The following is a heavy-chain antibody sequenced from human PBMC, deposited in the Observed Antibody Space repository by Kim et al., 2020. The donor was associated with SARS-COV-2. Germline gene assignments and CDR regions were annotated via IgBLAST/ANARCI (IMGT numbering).Heavy chain of an antibody. CDR1: GFTFDDYA. J-gene: IGHJ1*01. Sequence: GGSLRLSCAASGFTFDDYAMHWVRQAPGKGLEWVSGISWNSGSIGYADSVKGRFTISRDSAKNSLYLQMNSLRAEDTALYYCTKDRPKKSAAGTMGSFQLWGQGTLVTVSS. V-gene: IGHV3-9*01. CDR3: TKDRPKKSAAGTMGSFQL. D-gene: IGHD6-13*01. CDR2: ISWNSGSI.